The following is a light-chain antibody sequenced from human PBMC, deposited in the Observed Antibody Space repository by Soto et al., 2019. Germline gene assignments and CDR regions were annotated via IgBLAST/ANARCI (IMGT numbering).Light chain of an antibody. CDR2: AAS. CDR1: QIVRSN. Sequence: ENVMTQSPATLSVSPGERATLSCRASQIVRSNLAWYQQKPGQAPRLVIYAASTRAPGIPARFSGSVSGTEFTLTISSLQSEDFAVYYCQQYNEWPPFTFGQGTRLEIK. J-gene: IGKJ5*01. CDR3: QQYNEWPPFT. V-gene: IGKV3-15*01.